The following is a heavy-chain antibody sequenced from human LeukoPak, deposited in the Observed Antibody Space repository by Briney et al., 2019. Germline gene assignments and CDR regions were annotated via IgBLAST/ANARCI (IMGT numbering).Heavy chain of an antibody. J-gene: IGHJ4*02. CDR3: ASRLGYCSSTSCGTLDY. CDR1: GGSISSSYY. Sequence: PSETLSLTCTVSGGSISSSYYWGWIRQPPGKGLEWIGSIYYSGSTYYNPSLKSRVTISVDTSKNQFSLKLSSVTAADTAVYYCASRLGYCSSTSCGTLDYWGQGTLVTVSS. CDR2: IYYSGST. V-gene: IGHV4-39*01. D-gene: IGHD2-2*01.